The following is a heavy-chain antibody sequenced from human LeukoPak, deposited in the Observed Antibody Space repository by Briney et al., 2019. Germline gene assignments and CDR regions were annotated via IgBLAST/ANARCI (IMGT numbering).Heavy chain of an antibody. CDR2: IYYSRST. V-gene: IGHV4-39*01. CDR1: GGSISSSSYY. Sequence: TSETMSLTCTVSGGSISSSSYYWGWIRQPPGKGLEWIGSIYYSRSTYYNPSLKSRVTISVDTSKNQFSLKLSSVTAADTAVYYCARHVYCSSTSCYVGNYYYYYMDVWGKGTTVTVSS. J-gene: IGHJ6*03. CDR3: ARHVYCSSTSCYVGNYYYYYMDV. D-gene: IGHD2-2*01.